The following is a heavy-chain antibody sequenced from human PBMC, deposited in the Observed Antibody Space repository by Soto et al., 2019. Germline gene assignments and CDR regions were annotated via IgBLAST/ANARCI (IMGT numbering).Heavy chain of an antibody. CDR2: IIPIFGTA. Sequence: ASVKVSCKASGGTFSSYAISWVRQAPGQGLEWMGGIIPIFGTANYAQKFQGRVTITADESTSTAYMELSSLRSEDTAVYYCARVNPPMQLWSGGMDVWGQGTTVTVSS. D-gene: IGHD5-18*01. J-gene: IGHJ6*02. V-gene: IGHV1-69*13. CDR1: GGTFSSYA. CDR3: ARVNPPMQLWSGGMDV.